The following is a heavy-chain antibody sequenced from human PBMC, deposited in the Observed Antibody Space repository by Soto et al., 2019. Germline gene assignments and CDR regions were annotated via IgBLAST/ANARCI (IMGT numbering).Heavy chain of an antibody. Sequence: QLQLQESGPGLVKPSETLSLTCTVSGGSISSSSYYWGWIRQPPGKGLEWIGSIYYSGSTYYNPSLKSRVTXSXDXXKTQFSLKLSSVTAADTAVYYCARLVYDSSGYRPGWGQGTLVTVSS. J-gene: IGHJ4*02. D-gene: IGHD3-22*01. V-gene: IGHV4-39*01. CDR3: ARLVYDSSGYRPG. CDR2: IYYSGST. CDR1: GGSISSSSYY.